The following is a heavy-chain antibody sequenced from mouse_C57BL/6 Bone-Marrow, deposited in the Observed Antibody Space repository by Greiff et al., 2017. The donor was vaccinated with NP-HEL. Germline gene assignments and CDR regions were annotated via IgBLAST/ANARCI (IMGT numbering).Heavy chain of an antibody. J-gene: IGHJ2*01. CDR2: INPYNGGT. CDR3: AKHLLWLRRPLFFDY. D-gene: IGHD2-2*01. Sequence: EVKLVESGPVLVKPGASVKMSCKASGYTFTDYYMNWVKQSHGKSLEWIGVINPYNGGTSYNQKFKGKATLTVDKSSSTAYMELNSLTSEDPAVYYGAKHLLWLRRPLFFDYWGQGTTLTVSS. CDR1: GYTFTDYY. V-gene: IGHV1-19*01.